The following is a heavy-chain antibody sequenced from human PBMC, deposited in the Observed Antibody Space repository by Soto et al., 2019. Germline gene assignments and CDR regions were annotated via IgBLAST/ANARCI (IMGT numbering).Heavy chain of an antibody. CDR3: ARDRPFEGYCSSTSCLPHRGQQPSRAQDY. CDR1: GYTFTSYG. Sequence: GASVKVSCKASGYTFTSYGISWVRQTPGQGLEWMGWISAYNGNTNYAQKLQGRVTMTTDTSTSTAYMELRSLRSDDTAVYYCARDRPFEGYCSSTSCLPHRGQQPSRAQDYWGQGTLVTVSS. CDR2: ISAYNGNT. D-gene: IGHD2-2*01. J-gene: IGHJ4*02. V-gene: IGHV1-18*04.